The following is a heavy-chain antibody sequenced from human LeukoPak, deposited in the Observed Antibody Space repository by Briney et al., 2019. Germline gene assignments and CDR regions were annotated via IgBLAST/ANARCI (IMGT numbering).Heavy chain of an antibody. CDR1: GYTFTSYG. CDR2: ISAYNGNT. CDR3: ARDSLESGYSGSYRDPHDY. V-gene: IGHV1-18*01. D-gene: IGHD1-26*01. J-gene: IGHJ4*02. Sequence: ASVKVSGMASGYTFTSYGISWVRQAPGQGLEWMGWISAYNGNTNYAQKLQGRVTMTTDTSTSTAYMELRSLRSDDTAVYYCARDSLESGYSGSYRDPHDYWGQGTLVTVSS.